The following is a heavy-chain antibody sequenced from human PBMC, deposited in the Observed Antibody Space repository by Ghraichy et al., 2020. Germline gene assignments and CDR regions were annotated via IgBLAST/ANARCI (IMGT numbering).Heavy chain of an antibody. J-gene: IGHJ5*02. CDR2: IYTSGST. Sequence: SETLSLTCTVSGGSISSYYWSWIRQPAGKGLEWIGRIYTSGSTNYNPSLKSRVTMSVDTSKNQFSLKLSSVTAADTAVYYCARDGSTDIVVVPAAVNWFDPWGQGTLVTVSS. D-gene: IGHD2-2*01. CDR3: ARDGSTDIVVVPAAVNWFDP. V-gene: IGHV4-4*07. CDR1: GGSISSYY.